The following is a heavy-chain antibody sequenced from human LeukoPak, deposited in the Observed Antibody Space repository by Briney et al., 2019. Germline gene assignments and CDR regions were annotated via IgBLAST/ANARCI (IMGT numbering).Heavy chain of an antibody. D-gene: IGHD5-24*01. CDR3: ARSDMATIAFDY. V-gene: IGHV4-61*01. J-gene: IGHJ4*02. Sequence: SETLSLTCTVSGGSVRSGSYYWNWIRQPPGKGLEWIGYIYCSGSTNYSPSLKSRVTISVDTSKNQFSLKLSSVTAADTAVYYCARSDMATIAFDYWGQGTLVTVSS. CDR1: GGSVRSGSYY. CDR2: IYCSGST.